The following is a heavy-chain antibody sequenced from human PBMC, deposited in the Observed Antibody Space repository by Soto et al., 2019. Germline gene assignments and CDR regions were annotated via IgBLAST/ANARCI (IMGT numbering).Heavy chain of an antibody. J-gene: IGHJ5*02. CDR1: GFTFSSYW. D-gene: IGHD3-3*01. V-gene: IGHV3-74*01. CDR2: IDTYGSGT. Sequence: GGFLRLSCAASGFTFSSYWMHWVRQAPEKGLVWVSRIDTYGSGTRYADSVKGRFTVSRDNSKNTVYLQMNSLKTEDTAMYYCMTDTGGYDFWSGYVAPNWFDPWGQGT. CDR3: MTDTGGYDFWSGYVAPNWFDP.